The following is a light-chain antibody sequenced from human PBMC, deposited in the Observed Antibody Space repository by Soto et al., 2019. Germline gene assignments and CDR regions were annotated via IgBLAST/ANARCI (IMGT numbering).Light chain of an antibody. CDR2: GIS. V-gene: IGKV3-20*01. Sequence: EIVLTQSPGTLSLSPGERATLSCRASQSVNANYFAWYQQKPGQAPRLLIYGISSRPTGIPDRFSGSGSGTDFTLTISRREPEDFAVDYCEQYGSSPRTFGHGTKVEI. CDR1: QSVNANY. J-gene: IGKJ1*01. CDR3: EQYGSSPRT.